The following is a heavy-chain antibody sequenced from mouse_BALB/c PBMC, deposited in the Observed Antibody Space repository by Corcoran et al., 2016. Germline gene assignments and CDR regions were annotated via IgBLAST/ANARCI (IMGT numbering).Heavy chain of an antibody. J-gene: IGHJ4*01. D-gene: IGHD2-4*01. V-gene: IGHV9-1*02. CDR3: ARMITTEENYYAMDY. CDR2: INTYTGEP. Sequence: QIQLVQSGPELKKPGETVKISCKASGYTFTNYGMNWVKQAPGKGLKWMGWINTYTGEPTYADDFKGRFAFSLETSASTAYLQINNLKNEDMATYFCARMITTEENYYAMDYWGQGTSGTVSS. CDR1: GYTFTNYG.